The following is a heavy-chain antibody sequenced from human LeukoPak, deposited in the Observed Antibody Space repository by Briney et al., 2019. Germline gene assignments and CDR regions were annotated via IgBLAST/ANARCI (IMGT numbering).Heavy chain of an antibody. CDR3: ARGGGPYDFWSGYFPRWFDP. J-gene: IGHJ5*02. CDR2: INHSGRN. D-gene: IGHD3-3*01. CDR1: GGSFSGYY. Sequence: SETLSLTCAVYGGSFSGYYWGWIRQPPGKGREWIGEINHSGRNNYNPSLKSRVTISVDTSKNQFSLKLSSVTAADTAVYYCARGGGPYDFWSGYFPRWFDPWGQGTLVTVSS. V-gene: IGHV4-34*01.